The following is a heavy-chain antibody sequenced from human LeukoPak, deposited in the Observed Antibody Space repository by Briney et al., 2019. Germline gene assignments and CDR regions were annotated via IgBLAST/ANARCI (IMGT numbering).Heavy chain of an antibody. J-gene: IGHJ5*02. D-gene: IGHD3-10*01. CDR3: AREYYYGSGGPNWFDP. CDR2: INPSGGST. CDR1: GYTFTVYY. Sequence: ASVKVSCKASGYTFTVYYMHWVRQAPGQGLEWMGIINPSGGSTSYAQKFQGRVTITRDTSTSTVYMELSSLRSEDTAVYYCAREYYYGSGGPNWFDPWGQGTLVTVSS. V-gene: IGHV1-46*01.